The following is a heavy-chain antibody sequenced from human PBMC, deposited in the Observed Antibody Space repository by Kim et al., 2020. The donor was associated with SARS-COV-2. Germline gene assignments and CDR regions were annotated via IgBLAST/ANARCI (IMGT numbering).Heavy chain of an antibody. J-gene: IGHJ6*02. V-gene: IGHV5-10-1*01. CDR2: IDPSDSYT. CDR3: ARLGGATVTAYYYYGMDV. Sequence: GESLKISCKGSGYSFTSYWISWVRQMPGKGLEWMGRIDPSDSYTNYSPSFQGHVTISADKSISTAYLQWSSLKASGTAMYYCARLGGATVTAYYYYGMDVWGQGTTVTASS. D-gene: IGHD4-17*01. CDR1: GYSFTSYW.